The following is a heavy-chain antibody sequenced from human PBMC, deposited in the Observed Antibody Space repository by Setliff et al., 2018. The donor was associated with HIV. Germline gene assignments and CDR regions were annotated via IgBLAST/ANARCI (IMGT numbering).Heavy chain of an antibody. CDR2: ISWNGVSI. D-gene: IGHD6-13*01. J-gene: IGHJ6*03. Sequence: GGSLRLSCAASGFIFDDHAMHWVRQVPGKGLEWVSGISWNGVSIGYADSVKGRFTISRDNAKNSLYLQMNSLRAEDTAVYYCARDEAGQQLVPWNYYYYMDVWGKGTTVTVSS. CDR3: ARDEAGQQLVPWNYYYYMDV. CDR1: GFIFDDHA. V-gene: IGHV3-9*01.